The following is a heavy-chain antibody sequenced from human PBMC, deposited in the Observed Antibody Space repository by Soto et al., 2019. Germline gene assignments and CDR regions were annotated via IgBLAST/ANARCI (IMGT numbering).Heavy chain of an antibody. CDR1: GFTFSSYS. CDR3: ARAYFCSGGSCFKRGYYYGMDV. CDR2: ISSSSSYI. Sequence: GGSLRLSCAASGFTFSSYSMNWVRQAPGKGLEWVSSISSSSSYIYYADSVKGRFTISRDNAKNSLYLQMNSLRAEDTAVYYCARAYFCSGGSCFKRGYYYGMDVWGQGTTVTVSS. J-gene: IGHJ6*02. D-gene: IGHD2-15*01. V-gene: IGHV3-21*01.